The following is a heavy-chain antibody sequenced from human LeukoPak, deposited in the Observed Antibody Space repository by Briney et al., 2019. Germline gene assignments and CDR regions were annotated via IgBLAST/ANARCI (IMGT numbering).Heavy chain of an antibody. J-gene: IGHJ4*02. CDR3: ARLPDLGYGSGSNDY. V-gene: IGHV5-51*01. CDR1: GYSFTSYW. D-gene: IGHD3-10*01. Sequence: GESLKISCKGSGYSFTSYWIGWVRRMPGKGLEWMGIIYPGDSDTRYSPSFQGQVTISADKSISTAYLQWSSLKASDTAMYYCARLPDLGYGSGSNDYWGQGTLVTVSS. CDR2: IYPGDSDT.